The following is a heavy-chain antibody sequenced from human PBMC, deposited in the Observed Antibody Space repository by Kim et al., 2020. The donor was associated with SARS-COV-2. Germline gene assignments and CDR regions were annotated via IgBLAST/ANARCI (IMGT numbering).Heavy chain of an antibody. V-gene: IGHV4-39*07. D-gene: IGHD1-20*01. Sequence: SETLSLTCTVSGGSISSSSYYWGWIRQPPGKGLEWIGSIYYSGSTYYNPSLKSRVTISVDTSKNQFSLKLSSVTAADTAVYYCARFVYGIAAPRFDYWGQGTLVTVSS. CDR1: GGSISSSSYY. J-gene: IGHJ4*02. CDR2: IYYSGST. CDR3: ARFVYGIAAPRFDY.